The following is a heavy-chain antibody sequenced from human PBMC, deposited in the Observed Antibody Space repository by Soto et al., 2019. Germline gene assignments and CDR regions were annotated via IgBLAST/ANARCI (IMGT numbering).Heavy chain of an antibody. CDR1: GGSVSSYY. D-gene: IGHD7-27*01. V-gene: IGHV4-4*07. CDR3: ASDSTGWFDP. Sequence: SETLSLTCTVSGGSVSSYYWSWIRQPAGKGLEWIGRFYTSGNTNYNPSLKSRVTMSLDTSKNQFSLELSSVTAADTAVYFCASDSTGWFDPWGQGTLVTVSS. J-gene: IGHJ5*02. CDR2: FYTSGNT.